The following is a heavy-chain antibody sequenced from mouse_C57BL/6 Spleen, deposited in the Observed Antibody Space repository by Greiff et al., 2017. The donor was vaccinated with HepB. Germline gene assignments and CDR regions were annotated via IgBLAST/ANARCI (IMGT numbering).Heavy chain of an antibody. D-gene: IGHD1-1*01. CDR1: GFTFSSYA. V-gene: IGHV5-4*01. J-gene: IGHJ3*01. Sequence: EVHLVESGGGLVKPGGSLKLSCAASGFTFSSYAMSWVRQTPEKRLEWVATISDGGSYTYYPDNVKGRFTISRDNAKNNLYLQMSHLKSEDTAMYYCAREGLLLRSLFASWGQGTLVTVSA. CDR2: ISDGGSYT. CDR3: AREGLLLRSLFAS.